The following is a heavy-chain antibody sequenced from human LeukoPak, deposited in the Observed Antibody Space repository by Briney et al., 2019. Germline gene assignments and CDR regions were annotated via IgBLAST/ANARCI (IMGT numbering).Heavy chain of an antibody. V-gene: IGHV1-2*02. CDR2: INPNSGGT. CDR3: ARVKEAAGPSYSYYYGMDV. CDR1: GYTFTGYY. J-gene: IGHJ6*02. D-gene: IGHD6-19*01. Sequence: ASVKVSCKASGYTFTGYYMHWVRQAPGQGLGWMGWINPNSGGTNYAQKFQGRVTMTRDTSISTASMELSRMRSHDTAVYYCARVKEAAGPSYSYYYGMDVWGQGTTVTVSS.